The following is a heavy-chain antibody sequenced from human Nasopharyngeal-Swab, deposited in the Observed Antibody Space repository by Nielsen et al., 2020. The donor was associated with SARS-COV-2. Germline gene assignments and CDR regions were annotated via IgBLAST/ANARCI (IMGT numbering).Heavy chain of an antibody. V-gene: IGHV3-21*01. J-gene: IGHJ6*02. Sequence: GESLKISCAASGFTFSSYSMNWVRQAPGKGLEWVSSISSSSSYIYYADSVKGRFTISRDNAKNSLYLQMNSLRAEDTAVYYCARGLMYYDFWSGPSSPYGMDVWGQGTTVTVSS. CDR2: ISSSSSYI. CDR3: ARGLMYYDFWSGPSSPYGMDV. CDR1: GFTFSSYS. D-gene: IGHD3-3*01.